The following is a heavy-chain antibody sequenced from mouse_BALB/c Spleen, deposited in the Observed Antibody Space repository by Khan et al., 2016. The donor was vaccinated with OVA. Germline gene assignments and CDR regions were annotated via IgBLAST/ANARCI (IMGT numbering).Heavy chain of an antibody. D-gene: IGHD1-1*01. CDR1: GFIFSSYA. J-gene: IGHJ3*01. V-gene: IGHV5-9-3*01. Sequence: EVELVESGGGLVKPGGPLKLSCAASGFIFSSYAMSWVRQTPEKRLEWVATISSGGDYTYYPDSVKGRFTISRANAKNTLYLQMSRLMSEYTAMYYCARHNYGPFAYWGQGTLVTVSA. CDR3: ARHNYGPFAY. CDR2: ISSGGDYT.